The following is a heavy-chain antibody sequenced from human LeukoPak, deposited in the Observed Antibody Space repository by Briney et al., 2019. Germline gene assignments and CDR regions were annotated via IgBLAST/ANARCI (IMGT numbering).Heavy chain of an antibody. V-gene: IGHV3-11*04. CDR2: ISSSGSTI. CDR1: GFTLNDYY. D-gene: IGHD2-15*01. CDR3: ARDTPSVVVVADPYYFDY. Sequence: GGSLRLSCAASGFTLNDYYMSWIRQAPGKGLEWVSYISSSGSTIYYADSVKGRFTISRDNAKNSLYLQMNSLRAEDTAVYYCARDTPSVVVVADPYYFDYWGQGTLVTVSS. J-gene: IGHJ4*02.